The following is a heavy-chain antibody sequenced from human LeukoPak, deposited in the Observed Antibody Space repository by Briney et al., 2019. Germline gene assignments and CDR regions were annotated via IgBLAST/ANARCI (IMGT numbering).Heavy chain of an antibody. CDR1: GFXLGTYW. J-gene: IGHJ6*02. Sequence: GGSLRLSCAASGFXLGTYWIHWVRQAPGKGLVWVSRINYNGGSTTYADSVKGRFTISRDNAKNTLYLHMNSLRAEDTGVFYCARGPAYTSGWYGLDVWGHGTTVTVSS. D-gene: IGHD6-19*01. V-gene: IGHV3-74*01. CDR3: ARGPAYTSGWYGLDV. CDR2: INYNGGST.